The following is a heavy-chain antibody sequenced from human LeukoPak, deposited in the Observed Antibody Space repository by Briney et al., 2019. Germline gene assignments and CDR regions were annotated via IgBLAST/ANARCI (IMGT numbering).Heavy chain of an antibody. CDR1: GFTFRNYY. Sequence: GGSLRLSCVASGFTFRNYYMHWVRQVPGKGLEWVAHINPDGRDTYYVDSVKGRLTISRDNAQNSMYLQMNSLRVEDTAVYYCTSWGDTTAEYFQRWGQGTLVTVSS. V-gene: IGHV3-7*01. CDR3: TSWGDTTAEYFQR. J-gene: IGHJ1*01. CDR2: INPDGRDT. D-gene: IGHD2-21*02.